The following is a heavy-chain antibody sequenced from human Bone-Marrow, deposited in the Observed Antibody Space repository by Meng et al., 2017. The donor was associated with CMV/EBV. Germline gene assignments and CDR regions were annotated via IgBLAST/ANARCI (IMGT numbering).Heavy chain of an antibody. Sequence: LSLPFAGYRQSFHASYWSCIHQPPWNGLEWLGKINHSGSTNYNPSLKSRVTLSVHTSRNQFSLRLTSVTAADTAVYYCTRGGSWFDPWGQGTLVTVSS. CDR1: RQSFHASY. CDR2: INHSGST. CDR3: TRGGSWFDP. J-gene: IGHJ5*02. V-gene: IGHV4-34*01.